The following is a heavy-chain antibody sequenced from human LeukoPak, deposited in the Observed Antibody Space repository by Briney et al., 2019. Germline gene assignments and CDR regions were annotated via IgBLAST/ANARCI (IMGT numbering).Heavy chain of an antibody. Sequence: SETLSLTCTVSGGSISSYYWSWIRQPPGKGLEWIGYIYYSGSTNYNPSLKSRVTISVDTSKNQFSLKLSSVTAADTAVYYCARAGGYSYGYPFDYWGQGTLVTVSS. CDR3: ARAGGYSYGYPFDY. J-gene: IGHJ4*02. D-gene: IGHD5-18*01. CDR2: IYYSGST. CDR1: GGSISSYY. V-gene: IGHV4-59*01.